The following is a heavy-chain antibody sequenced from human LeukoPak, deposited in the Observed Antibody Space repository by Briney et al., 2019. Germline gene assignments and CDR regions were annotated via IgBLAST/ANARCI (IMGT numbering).Heavy chain of an antibody. CDR2: ISYDGSNK. CDR1: GFTFSSYG. CDR3: AKDLIRGIAAAGGGFDY. Sequence: GGSLRLSCAASGFTFSSYGMHWGRQAPGKGLGWVAVISYDGSNKYHADSVKGRFTISRDNSKHTLYLQMNSLRAEDTAVYYCAKDLIRGIAAAGGGFDYWGQGTLVTVSS. D-gene: IGHD6-13*01. J-gene: IGHJ4*02. V-gene: IGHV3-30*18.